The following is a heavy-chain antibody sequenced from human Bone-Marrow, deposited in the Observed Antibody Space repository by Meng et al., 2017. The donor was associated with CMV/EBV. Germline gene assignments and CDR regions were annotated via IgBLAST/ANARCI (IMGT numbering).Heavy chain of an antibody. J-gene: IGHJ5*02. D-gene: IGHD6-13*01. Sequence: GESLKISCAASGFTFSGYGMHWVRQAPGKGLEWVAFIPYDGSDKYYLDSVKGRFTISRDNSKNPLYLQMNRLRPEDTGVYYCAKRLMAAGGPNCFDPWGQGTLVAVSS. CDR3: AKRLMAAGGPNCFDP. V-gene: IGHV3-30*02. CDR2: IPYDGSDK. CDR1: GFTFSGYG.